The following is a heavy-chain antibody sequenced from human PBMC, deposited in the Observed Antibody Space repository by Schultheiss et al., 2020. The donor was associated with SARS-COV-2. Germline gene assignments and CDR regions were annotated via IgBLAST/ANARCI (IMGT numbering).Heavy chain of an antibody. V-gene: IGHV1-2*04. CDR3: ARVKSSGWIPYGMDV. J-gene: IGHJ6*02. CDR2: MNPNSGGT. D-gene: IGHD6-19*01. Sequence: ASVKVSCKASGYTFTSYDINWVRQATGQWLEWMGWMNPNSGGTNYAQKFQGWVTMTRDTSISTAYMELSRLRSDDTAVYYCARVKSSGWIPYGMDVWGQGTTVTVSS. CDR1: GYTFTSYD.